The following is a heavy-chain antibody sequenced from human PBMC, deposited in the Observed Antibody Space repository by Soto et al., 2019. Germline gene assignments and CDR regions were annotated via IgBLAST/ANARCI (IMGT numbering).Heavy chain of an antibody. J-gene: IGHJ6*02. Sequence: GASVKVSCKASGYTFTSYYMHWVRQAPGQGLEWMGIINPGGGNTGYAQKFQGRVTMTRNTSISTAYMELSSLRSEDTAVYYCARDPVVAAGGNYYYGMDVWGQGTTDTVSS. CDR1: GYTFTSYY. CDR3: ARDPVVAAGGNYYYGMDV. CDR2: INPGGGNT. D-gene: IGHD1-26*01. V-gene: IGHV1-46*01.